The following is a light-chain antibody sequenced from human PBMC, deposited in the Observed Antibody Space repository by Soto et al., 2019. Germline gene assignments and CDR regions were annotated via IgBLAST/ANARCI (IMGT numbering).Light chain of an antibody. CDR2: EGT. CDR1: SSDVGSYNL. CDR3: YSYAGENLYV. J-gene: IGLJ1*01. Sequence: QSVLTQPASVSASPGQSITIACTGTSSDVGSYNLVSWFQQHPGKVPKLLIYEGTKRPSGLSDRFSGSKSGTTASLTISGLQAEDEAHYYCYSYAGENLYVFGTGTKLTVL. V-gene: IGLV2-23*01.